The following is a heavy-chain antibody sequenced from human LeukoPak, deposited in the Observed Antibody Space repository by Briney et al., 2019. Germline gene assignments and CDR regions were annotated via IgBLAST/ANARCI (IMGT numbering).Heavy chain of an antibody. CDR3: ARQMATRLYYFDY. D-gene: IGHD5-24*01. CDR1: GYTFTSYY. Sequence: ASVTVSCKASGYTFTSYYMHWVRQALGQGLEWMGIINPSGGSTSYAQKFQGRVTMTRDTSTSTVYMELSSLRSEDTAVYYCARQMATRLYYFDYWGQGTLVTVSS. V-gene: IGHV1-46*01. J-gene: IGHJ4*02. CDR2: INPSGGST.